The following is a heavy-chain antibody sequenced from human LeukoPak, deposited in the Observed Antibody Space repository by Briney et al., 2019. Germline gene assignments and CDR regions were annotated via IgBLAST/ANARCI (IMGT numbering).Heavy chain of an antibody. J-gene: IGHJ4*02. CDR1: GYTFTSYD. CDR2: MNPNSGNT. D-gene: IGHD6-19*01. V-gene: IGHV1-8*03. Sequence: ASVKVSCKASGYTFTSYDINWVRQATGQGLEWMGWMNPNSGNTGYAQKFQGRVTITRNTSISTAYMELSSLRSEDTAVYYCARAGYSSGSPSFDYWGQGTLVTVSS. CDR3: ARAGYSSGSPSFDY.